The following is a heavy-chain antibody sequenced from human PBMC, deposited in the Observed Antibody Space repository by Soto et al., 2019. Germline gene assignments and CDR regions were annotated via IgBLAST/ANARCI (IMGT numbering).Heavy chain of an antibody. CDR2: ICYSGST. D-gene: IGHD1-26*01. Sequence: SQTMSLTCTVSGGCISSYYWSWILQPPGKGLEWIGYICYSGSTNYNPSLKSRVTISVDTSKNQFSLKLSSVTAADTAVYYCARAPMGAPGEKYYYYYYGMDVWGQGTTVTVSS. J-gene: IGHJ6*02. CDR3: ARAPMGAPGEKYYYYYYGMDV. V-gene: IGHV4-59*01. CDR1: GGCISSYY.